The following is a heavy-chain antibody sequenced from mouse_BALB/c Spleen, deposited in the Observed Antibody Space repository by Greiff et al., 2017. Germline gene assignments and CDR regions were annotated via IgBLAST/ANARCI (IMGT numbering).Heavy chain of an antibody. J-gene: IGHJ4*01. CDR2: ISSGGST. CDR3: ARGASYGTYGGVAMDY. Sequence: EVQGVESGGGLVKPGGSLKLSCAASGFTFSSYAMSWVRQTPEKRLAWVASISSGGSTYYPASVKARFTISRDNARNILYLQMSSLRSEDTAMYYCARGASYGTYGGVAMDYWGQGTSVTVSS. CDR1: GFTFSSYA. V-gene: IGHV5-6-5*01. D-gene: IGHD2-1*01.